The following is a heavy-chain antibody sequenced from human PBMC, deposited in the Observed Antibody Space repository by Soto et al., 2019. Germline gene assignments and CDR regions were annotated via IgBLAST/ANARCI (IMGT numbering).Heavy chain of an antibody. J-gene: IGHJ4*02. D-gene: IGHD5-18*01. CDR2: IYSGGST. CDR3: ASHPVDTAMVNYFDY. V-gene: IGHV3-53*04. Sequence: EVQLVESGGGLVQPGGSLRLSCAASGFTVSSNYMSWVRQAPGKGLAWVSVIYSGGSTYYADSVKGRFTISRHNSKNTLYLQMNSLRAEDTAVYYCASHPVDTAMVNYFDYWGQGTLVTVSS. CDR1: GFTVSSNY.